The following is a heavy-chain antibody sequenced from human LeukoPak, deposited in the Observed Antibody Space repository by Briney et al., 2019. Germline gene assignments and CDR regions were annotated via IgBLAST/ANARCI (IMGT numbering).Heavy chain of an antibody. D-gene: IGHD5-18*01. Sequence: SETLSLTCTVSGGSISSYYWSWIRQPPGKGLEWIGYIYYSGSTNYNPSLKSRVTISVDASKNQFSLKLSSVTAADTAVYYCARDATAMVTGFDYWGQGTLVTVSS. CDR2: IYYSGST. CDR3: ARDATAMVTGFDY. J-gene: IGHJ4*02. CDR1: GGSISSYY. V-gene: IGHV4-59*12.